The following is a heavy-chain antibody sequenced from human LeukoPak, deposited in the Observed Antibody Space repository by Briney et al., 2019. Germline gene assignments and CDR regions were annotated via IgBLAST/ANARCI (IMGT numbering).Heavy chain of an antibody. J-gene: IGHJ4*02. CDR3: ARFKGDGSGYYYGY. V-gene: IGHV4-34*01. Sequence: SETLSLTCAVYDGSFTDYNWSWIRQSPGKGLEWIAEIHHSGGTNYSPTLKSRVTLSVDTSKNQLSLNLRSVTAADTAVYYCARFKGDGSGYYYGYWGQGTLVTVSS. CDR1: DGSFTDYN. CDR2: IHHSGGT. D-gene: IGHD3-22*01.